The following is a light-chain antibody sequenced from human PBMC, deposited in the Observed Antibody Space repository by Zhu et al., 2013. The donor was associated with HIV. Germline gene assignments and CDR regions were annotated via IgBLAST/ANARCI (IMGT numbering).Light chain of an antibody. CDR2: DAS. Sequence: EIVLTQSPATLSLSPGERATLSCRASQSVSSYLAWYQQKPGQAPRLLISDASNRATGIPARFSGSGSGTDFTLTITRLEPEDFAVYYCQQYGGSPPYSFGQGTKLQIK. CDR1: QSVSSY. CDR3: QQYGGSPPYS. V-gene: IGKV3-20*01. J-gene: IGKJ2*03.